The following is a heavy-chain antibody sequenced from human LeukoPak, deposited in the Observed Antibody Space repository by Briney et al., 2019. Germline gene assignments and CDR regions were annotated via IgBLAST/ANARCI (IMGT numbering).Heavy chain of an antibody. Sequence: ASVKVSCKASGGTFSSYAISWVRQAPGQGLEWMGRIIPILGIANYAQKFQGRVTITADKSTSTAYMELSSLRSEDTAVYYCARAATVVTPLDYWGQGTLVTVSS. CDR3: ARAATVVTPLDY. J-gene: IGHJ4*02. V-gene: IGHV1-69*04. CDR1: GGTFSSYA. CDR2: IIPILGIA. D-gene: IGHD4-23*01.